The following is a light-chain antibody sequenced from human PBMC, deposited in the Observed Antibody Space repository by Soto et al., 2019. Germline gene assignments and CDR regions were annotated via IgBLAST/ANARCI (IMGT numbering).Light chain of an antibody. CDR2: AAS. Sequence: DIQMTQSPSSLSASVGDRVTITCRASQSINSYLSWYQQKPGNVPKLLIYAASSLHSGVPSRFSGSGSGTDFTLTISSLQPEDFATYYCQQSYSHPSFGRGTKVDIK. CDR1: QSINSY. CDR3: QQSYSHPS. V-gene: IGKV1-39*01. J-gene: IGKJ1*01.